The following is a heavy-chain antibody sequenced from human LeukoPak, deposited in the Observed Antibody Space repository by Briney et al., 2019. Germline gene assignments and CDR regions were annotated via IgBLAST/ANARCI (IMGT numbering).Heavy chain of an antibody. CDR3: ARDGRYSGFDLSESNWFDP. Sequence: SETLSLTCTVSGYSISSGYYWGWIRQPPGEGLEWIGSIYHSGSTYYNPSLKSRVTISVDTSKNQFSLKLSSVTAADTAVYYCARDGRYSGFDLSESNWFDPWGQGTLVTVSS. CDR1: GYSISSGYY. V-gene: IGHV4-38-2*02. J-gene: IGHJ5*02. D-gene: IGHD5-12*01. CDR2: IYHSGST.